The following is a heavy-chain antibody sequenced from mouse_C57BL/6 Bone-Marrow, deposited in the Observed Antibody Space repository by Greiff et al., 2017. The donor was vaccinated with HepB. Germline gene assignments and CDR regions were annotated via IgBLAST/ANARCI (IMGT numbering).Heavy chain of an antibody. V-gene: IGHV1-9*01. CDR3: ARGGEGVTTGSNWDY. J-gene: IGHJ2*01. CDR1: GYTFTGYW. CDR2: ILPGSGST. D-gene: IGHD2-12*01. Sequence: QVQLQQPGAELMKPGASVKLSCKATGYTFTGYWIEWVKQRPGHGLEWIGEILPGSGSTNYNEKFKGKATFTADTSSNTAYMQLSSLTTEDSAIYDGARGGEGVTTGSNWDYWGQGTTLTVSS.